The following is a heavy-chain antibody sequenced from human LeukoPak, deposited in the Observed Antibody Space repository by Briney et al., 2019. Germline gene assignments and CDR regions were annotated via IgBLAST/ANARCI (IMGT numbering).Heavy chain of an antibody. CDR3: AGPDYYDSSGYDAFDI. Sequence: SVKVSCKASGGTFSSYAISWVRQAPGQGLEWMGGIIPILGTANYAQKFQGRVTITADESTSTAYMELSSLRSEDTAVYYCAGPDYYDSSGYDAFDIWGQGTMVTVSS. CDR2: IIPILGTA. J-gene: IGHJ3*02. D-gene: IGHD3-22*01. CDR1: GGTFSSYA. V-gene: IGHV1-69*01.